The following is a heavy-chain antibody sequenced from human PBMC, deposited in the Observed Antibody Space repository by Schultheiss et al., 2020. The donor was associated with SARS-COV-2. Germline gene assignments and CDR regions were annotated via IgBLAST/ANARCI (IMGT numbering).Heavy chain of an antibody. D-gene: IGHD5-18*01. CDR2: INHSGST. CDR3: ARDRTAMAQRGGWFDP. J-gene: IGHJ5*02. CDR1: GGSFSGYY. V-gene: IGHV4-34*01. Sequence: SETLSLTCAVYGGSFSGYYWSWIRQPPGKGLEWIGEINHSGSTYYNPSLKSRVTISVDTSKNQFSLKLSSVTAADTAVYYCARDRTAMAQRGGWFDPWGQGTLVTVSS.